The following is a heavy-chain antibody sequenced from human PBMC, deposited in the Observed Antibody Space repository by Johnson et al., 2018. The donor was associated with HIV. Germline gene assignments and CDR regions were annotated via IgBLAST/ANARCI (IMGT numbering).Heavy chain of an antibody. V-gene: IGHV3-9*01. Sequence: VQLVESGGGLVQPGRSLRLSCAASGFTFDDYVMHWVRQAPGKALEWVAGISWNSGSIGQADSVKGRFTISRENSKNTLYLQMNSLRVGDTAVYYCARQDSSGWLHDAFDIWGQGTMVTVSS. CDR3: ARQDSSGWLHDAFDI. CDR1: GFTFDDYV. CDR2: ISWNSGSI. D-gene: IGHD6-19*01. J-gene: IGHJ3*02.